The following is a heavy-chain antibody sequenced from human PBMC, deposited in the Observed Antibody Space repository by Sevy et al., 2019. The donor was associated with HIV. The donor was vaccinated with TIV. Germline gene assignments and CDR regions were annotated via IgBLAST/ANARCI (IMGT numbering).Heavy chain of an antibody. D-gene: IGHD6-19*01. CDR3: AREHSPSFGLVLRGWFDP. V-gene: IGHV3-21*01. CDR2: ISSNSDHI. CDR1: GFIFNSYS. J-gene: IGHJ5*02. Sequence: GESLKISCAASGFIFNSYSMNWVRQAPGKGLEWVSFISSNSDHIHYADSVRGRFTISRDNAKNSLFLQMNSLRAEDTAVYYCAREHSPSFGLVLRGWFDPWGQGTPVTVSS.